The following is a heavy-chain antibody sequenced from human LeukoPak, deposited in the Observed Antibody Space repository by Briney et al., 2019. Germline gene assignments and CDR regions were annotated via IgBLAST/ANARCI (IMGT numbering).Heavy chain of an antibody. CDR2: ISGSGGTT. CDR1: GFTFSSYA. Sequence: GGSLRLSCAASGFTFSSYAMSWVRQAPGKGLEWVSAISGSGGTTYYADSVKGRFTISRDNARNSLYLQMNSLRAEDTAVYYCARFETVAAKPLEYWGQGTLVTVSS. CDR3: ARFETVAAKPLEY. V-gene: IGHV3-23*01. D-gene: IGHD6-19*01. J-gene: IGHJ4*02.